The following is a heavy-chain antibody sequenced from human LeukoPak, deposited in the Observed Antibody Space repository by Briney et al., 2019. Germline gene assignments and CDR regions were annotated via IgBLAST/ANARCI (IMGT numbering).Heavy chain of an antibody. Sequence: SGTLSLTCAVSGGSIINSNWWSWVRQPPGKGLEWIGEIDHSGSTSYNPSLKSRVTMSVDRSQNQFSLKLSSVTAADTAVYYCARASSDGDYADYWGQGTLVTVSS. J-gene: IGHJ4*02. CDR1: GGSIINSNW. V-gene: IGHV4-4*02. D-gene: IGHD3-10*01. CDR3: ARASSDGDYADY. CDR2: IDHSGST.